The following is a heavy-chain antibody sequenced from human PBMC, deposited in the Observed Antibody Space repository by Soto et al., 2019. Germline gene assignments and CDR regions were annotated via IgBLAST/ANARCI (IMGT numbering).Heavy chain of an antibody. CDR3: AMGGDYYDSSGYPQGFDY. Sequence: QVQLQESGPGLVKPSQTLSLTCTVSGGSISSGGYYWSWIRQHPGKGLEWIGYIYYSGSTYYNPSVKSRVTISVDTSKNQFSLKLSSVTAADTAVYYCAMGGDYYDSSGYPQGFDYWGQGTLVTVSS. D-gene: IGHD3-22*01. V-gene: IGHV4-31*03. CDR2: IYYSGST. CDR1: GGSISSGGYY. J-gene: IGHJ4*02.